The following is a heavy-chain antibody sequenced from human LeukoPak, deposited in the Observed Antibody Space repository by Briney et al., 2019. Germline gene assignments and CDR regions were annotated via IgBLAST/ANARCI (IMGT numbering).Heavy chain of an antibody. V-gene: IGHV3-23*01. D-gene: IGHD4-11*01. CDR2: ISGSGGST. CDR1: GFTFSSYA. CDR3: AKVGTTVTLRPYYYYMDV. J-gene: IGHJ6*03. Sequence: GGSLRLSCAASGFTFSSYAMSWVRQAPGKGLEWVSDISGSGGSTYYADSVKGRFTISRDNSKNTLYLQMNSLSAEDTAVYYCAKVGTTVTLRPYYYYMDVWGKGTTVTVSS.